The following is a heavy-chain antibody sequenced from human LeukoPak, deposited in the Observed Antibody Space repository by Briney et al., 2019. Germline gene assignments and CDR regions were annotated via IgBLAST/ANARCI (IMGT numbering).Heavy chain of an antibody. J-gene: IGHJ4*03. V-gene: IGHV3-20*04. Sequence: RPGGSLRLSCAASGFTFDDYAMSWVRQAPGKGLEWVSGINWNGGSTGYADSVKGRFTISRDNAKNSLYLQMNSLRDEDTALYYCARRLCSGGSCYLDYWGQGTLVTVSS. CDR2: INWNGGST. D-gene: IGHD2-15*01. CDR1: GFTFDDYA. CDR3: ARRLCSGGSCYLDY.